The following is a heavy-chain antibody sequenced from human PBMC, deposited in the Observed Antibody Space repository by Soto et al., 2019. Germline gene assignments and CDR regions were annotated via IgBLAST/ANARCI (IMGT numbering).Heavy chain of an antibody. Sequence: QVQLVQSGAEVKKPGASVKVSCTASGYTFTSYAMHWVRQAPGQRLEWMGWINAGNGNTKYSQKFQGRVTITRDTSASTAYMELSSLRSEDTAVYYCASYGRSSGATPRYYYYGRDVWGQGTTVTVSS. CDR2: INAGNGNT. D-gene: IGHD1-26*01. J-gene: IGHJ6*02. CDR1: GYTFTSYA. CDR3: ASYGRSSGATPRYYYYGRDV. V-gene: IGHV1-3*01.